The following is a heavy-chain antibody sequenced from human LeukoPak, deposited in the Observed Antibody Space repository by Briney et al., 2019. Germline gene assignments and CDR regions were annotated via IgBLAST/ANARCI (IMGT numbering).Heavy chain of an antibody. CDR1: GFTFSSYG. D-gene: IGHD3-16*01. V-gene: IGHV3-23*01. CDR2: ISGSGGST. Sequence: GGSLRLSCAASGFTFSSYGMHWVRQAPGKGLEWVSAISGSGGSTYYADSVKGRFTISRDNSKNTLYLQMNSLRAEDTAVYYCAKTFGAPNYYYYYGMDVWGQGTTVTVSS. CDR3: AKTFGAPNYYYYYGMDV. J-gene: IGHJ6*02.